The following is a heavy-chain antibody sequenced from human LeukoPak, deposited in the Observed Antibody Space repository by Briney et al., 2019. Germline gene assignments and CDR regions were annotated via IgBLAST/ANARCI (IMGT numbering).Heavy chain of an antibody. J-gene: IGHJ4*02. D-gene: IGHD1-26*01. CDR1: GFTFSSYG. CDR2: IYRGGST. V-gene: IGHV3-66*01. CDR3: AMATWVGGLDY. Sequence: GGSLRLSCAASGFTFSSYGMHWVRQAPGKGLEWVSVIYRGGSTYYADSVKGRFTISRDNSKNTLYLQMNNLRAEDTAVYYCAMATWVGGLDYWGQGTLVTVSS.